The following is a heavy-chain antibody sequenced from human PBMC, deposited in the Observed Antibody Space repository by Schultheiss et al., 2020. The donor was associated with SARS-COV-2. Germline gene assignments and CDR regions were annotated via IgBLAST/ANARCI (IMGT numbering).Heavy chain of an antibody. CDR1: GFTFSSYG. J-gene: IGHJ4*02. CDR3: AKDIGRIAAAGIDY. Sequence: GGSLRLSCAASGFTFSSYGMHWVRQAPGKGLEWVAVISYDGSNKYYADSVKGRFTISRDNSKNTLYLQMNSLRTEDTALYYCAKDIGRIAAAGIDYWGQGTLVTVSS. D-gene: IGHD6-13*01. V-gene: IGHV3-30*18. CDR2: ISYDGSNK.